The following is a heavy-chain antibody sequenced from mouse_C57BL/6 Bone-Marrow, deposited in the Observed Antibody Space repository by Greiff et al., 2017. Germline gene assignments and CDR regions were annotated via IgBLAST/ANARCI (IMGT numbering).Heavy chain of an antibody. V-gene: IGHV1-81*01. CDR2: IYPRSGNT. CDR1: GYTFTSYG. J-gene: IGHJ4*01. D-gene: IGHD2-4*01. Sequence: VQGVESGAELARPGASVKLSCKASGYTFTSYGISWVKQRTGQGLEWIGEIYPRSGNTYYNEKFKGKATLTADKSSSTAYMELRSLTSEDSAVYFCARRLRRDYAMDYWGQGTSVTVSS. CDR3: ARRLRRDYAMDY.